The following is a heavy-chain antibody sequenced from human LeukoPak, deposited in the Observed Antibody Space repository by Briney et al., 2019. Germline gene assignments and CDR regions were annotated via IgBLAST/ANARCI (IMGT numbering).Heavy chain of an antibody. J-gene: IGHJ4*02. D-gene: IGHD5-18*01. Sequence: SETLSLTCSVYGGSFIGYYWSWIPQPPGKGLWSIGEINHSVSTNYNPSLKSRVTISVDTSKTQSSLKLSSVTDADTAVYYCGTCGDTAKGYFDYWGQGTLVTVSS. CDR2: INHSVST. V-gene: IGHV4-34*01. CDR3: GTCGDTAKGYFDY. CDR1: GGSFIGYY.